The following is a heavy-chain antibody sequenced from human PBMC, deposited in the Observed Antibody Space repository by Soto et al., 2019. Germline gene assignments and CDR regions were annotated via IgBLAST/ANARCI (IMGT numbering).Heavy chain of an antibody. D-gene: IGHD1-1*01. CDR2: ISWNSGSI. CDR3: AKDPNLNWNEARAVDY. Sequence: PGGSLRHSCAASGLTFDDHAMHWVRQDQGKGLEWVSGISWNSGSIGYADSVEGRFTISRDNAKNSLYLQMNSLRAEDTALYYCAKDPNLNWNEARAVDYWLQGSLVTVSS. CDR1: GLTFDDHA. V-gene: IGHV3-9*01. J-gene: IGHJ4*02.